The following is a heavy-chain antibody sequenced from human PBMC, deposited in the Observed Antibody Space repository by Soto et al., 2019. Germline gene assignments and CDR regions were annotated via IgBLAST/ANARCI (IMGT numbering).Heavy chain of an antibody. CDR1: GGSISSGGYY. V-gene: IGHV4-31*03. Sequence: SETLSLTCTVSGGSISSGGYYWSWIRQHPGKGLEWIGYIYHSGSTYYNPSLKSRVTISVDTSKNQFSLKLSSVTAADTAVYYCVGTVYSYVYFDYWGQGTLVTVSS. CDR3: VGTVYSYVYFDY. D-gene: IGHD5-18*01. CDR2: IYHSGST. J-gene: IGHJ4*02.